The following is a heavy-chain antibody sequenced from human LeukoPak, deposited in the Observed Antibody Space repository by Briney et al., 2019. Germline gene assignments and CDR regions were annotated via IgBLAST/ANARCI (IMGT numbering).Heavy chain of an antibody. CDR2: IYYSGST. CDR1: DGSISSYY. J-gene: IGHJ4*02. D-gene: IGHD4-17*01. Sequence: SETLSLTCTVSDGSISSYYWSWIRQPPGKGLEWIGYIYYSGSTNYNPSLKSRVTISVDTSKNQFSLKLSSVTAADTAVYYCARHGMDGDSHDYWGQGTLVTVSS. CDR3: ARHGMDGDSHDY. V-gene: IGHV4-59*08.